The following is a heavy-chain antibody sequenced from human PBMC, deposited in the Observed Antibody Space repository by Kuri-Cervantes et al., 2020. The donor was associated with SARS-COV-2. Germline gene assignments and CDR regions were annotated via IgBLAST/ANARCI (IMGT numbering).Heavy chain of an antibody. CDR1: GGTFSNYA. J-gene: IGHJ3*02. CDR3: ARERDYYGSGYI. V-gene: IGHV1-69*05. Sequence: SVKVSCKTSGGTFSNYALSWVRQAPGQGLEWMGGIVPIFGTANYAQKFQGRVAITMDESTSTAYMELSSLRYEDTAVYYCARERDYYGSGYIWGQGTTVTVSS. D-gene: IGHD3-10*01. CDR2: IVPIFGTA.